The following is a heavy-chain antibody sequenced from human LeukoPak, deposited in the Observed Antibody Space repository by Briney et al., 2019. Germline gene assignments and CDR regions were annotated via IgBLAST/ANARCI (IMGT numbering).Heavy chain of an antibody. V-gene: IGHV4-31*03. J-gene: IGHJ4*02. CDR2: IYYSGST. D-gene: IGHD2-15*01. Sequence: SETLSLTCTVSGGSISSGGYYWSWIRQHPGKGLEWIGYIYYSGSTYYNPSLKSRVTTSVDTSKNQFSLKLTSVTAADTAVYYCARGGTPRHRPFDYWGQGTLVTVSS. CDR3: ARGGTPRHRPFDY. CDR1: GGSISSGGYY.